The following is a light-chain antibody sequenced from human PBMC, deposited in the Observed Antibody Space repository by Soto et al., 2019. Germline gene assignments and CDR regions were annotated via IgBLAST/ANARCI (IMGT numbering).Light chain of an antibody. CDR3: QKITSYPIT. V-gene: IGKV1-9*01. Sequence: DIQLTQSPSFLSASVGDRVTITCRASQGLSSDLAWYQQKPGKAPKLLIYAASTLQSGVPSRFSGSGSGTDLTLPTSSMQPEDLGTYSEQKITSYPITFGKVTRRENK. J-gene: IGKJ5*01. CDR1: QGLSSD. CDR2: AAS.